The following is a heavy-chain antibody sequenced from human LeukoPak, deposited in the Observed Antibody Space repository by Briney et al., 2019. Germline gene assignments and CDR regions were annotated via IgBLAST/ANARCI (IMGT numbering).Heavy chain of an antibody. V-gene: IGHV1-69*05. J-gene: IGHJ5*02. D-gene: IGHD1-26*01. CDR2: IIPIFGTA. Sequence: SVKVSRKASGGTFSSYAISWVRQAPGQGLEWMGGIIPIFGTANYAQKFQGRVTITTDESTSTAYMELSSLRSEDTAVYYCAREASDSGWENWFDPWGQGTLVTVSS. CDR1: GGTFSSYA. CDR3: AREASDSGWENWFDP.